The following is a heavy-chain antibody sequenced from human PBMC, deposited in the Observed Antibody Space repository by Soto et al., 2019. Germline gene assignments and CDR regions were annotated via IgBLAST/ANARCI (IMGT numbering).Heavy chain of an antibody. J-gene: IGHJ6*03. V-gene: IGHV3-20*01. D-gene: IGHD3-10*01. CDR3: ARVYYGSGSYDYYYMDV. CDR2: INWNGGST. Sequence: GGSLRLSCAASGFTFDDYGMSWVRQAPGKGLEWVSGINWNGGSTGYADSVKGRLTISRDNAKNSLYLQMNSLRAEDTALYHCARVYYGSGSYDYYYMDVWGKGTTVTVSS. CDR1: GFTFDDYG.